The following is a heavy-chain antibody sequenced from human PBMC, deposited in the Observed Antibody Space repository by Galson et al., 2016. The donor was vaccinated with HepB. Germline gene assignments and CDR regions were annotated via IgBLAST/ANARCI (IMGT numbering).Heavy chain of an antibody. CDR1: GGSFNGYS. D-gene: IGHD3-10*01. CDR2: INDRGNS. Sequence: ETLSLTCVVYGGSFNGYSWSWIRQAPGKGLEWIGEINDRGNSNYSPSLKSPVIKSIDTSRNHFSLKLTSVPAADTAVYYCARGGRKWFGASLKPGYGVDVWGQGTTVTVSS. CDR3: ARGGRKWFGASLKPGYGVDV. J-gene: IGHJ6*02. V-gene: IGHV4-34*01.